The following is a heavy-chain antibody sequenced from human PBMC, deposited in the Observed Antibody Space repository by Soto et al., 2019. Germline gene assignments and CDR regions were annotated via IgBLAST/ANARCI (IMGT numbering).Heavy chain of an antibody. CDR2: ISSSGSTI. J-gene: IGHJ4*02. CDR3: ARDIVVVVGENGVDY. CDR1: GFTFSDYY. Sequence: PGGSLRLSCGASGFTFSDYYMSWIRQAPGKGLEWVSYISSSGSTIYYADSVKGRFTISRDNAKNSLYLQMNSLRAEDTAVYYCARDIVVVVGENGVDYWGQGTLVTVSS. D-gene: IGHD2-15*01. V-gene: IGHV3-11*01.